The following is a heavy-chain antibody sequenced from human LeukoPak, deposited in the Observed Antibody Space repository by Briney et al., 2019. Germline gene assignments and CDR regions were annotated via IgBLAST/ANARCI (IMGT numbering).Heavy chain of an antibody. V-gene: IGHV3-23*01. CDR2: ISGSGGST. D-gene: IGHD3-3*01. J-gene: IGHJ5*02. CDR1: GCTFSSYG. CDR3: AKLGDVRFSSS. Sequence: GGSLRLSCAASGCTFSSYGMSWVRQAPGKGLEWVSAISGSGGSTYYADSVKGRFTISRDNSKNTLYLQMNSLRAEDTAVHYCAKLGDVRFSSSWGQGTLVTVSS.